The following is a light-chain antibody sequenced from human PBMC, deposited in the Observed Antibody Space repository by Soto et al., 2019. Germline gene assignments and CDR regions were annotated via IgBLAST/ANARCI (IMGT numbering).Light chain of an antibody. CDR3: QQYHGWPSLT. Sequence: EIVMTQSPVTLSVSPGERATLSCRASQTVTSNLAWYQQKPGQPPRLLIYGASTRATGLPDRFSGSGSGTESTLTISSLQSEDVAVYFCQQYHGWPSLTFGGGTKVDIK. CDR2: GAS. J-gene: IGKJ4*01. V-gene: IGKV3-15*01. CDR1: QTVTSN.